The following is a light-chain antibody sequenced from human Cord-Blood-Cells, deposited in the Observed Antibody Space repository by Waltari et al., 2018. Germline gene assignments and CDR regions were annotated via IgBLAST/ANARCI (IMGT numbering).Light chain of an antibody. V-gene: IGLV1-40*01. CDR3: QSYDSSLSGSV. J-gene: IGLJ3*02. CDR2: GNS. CDR1: SSTIGAGYD. Sequence: QSVLTQPPSVSGAPGQRVTIPCTGSSSTIGAGYDVHWYQQLPGTAPKLLIYGNSNRPSGVPDRFSGSKSVTSASLAITGLQAEDEADYYCQSYDSSLSGSVFGGGTKLTVL.